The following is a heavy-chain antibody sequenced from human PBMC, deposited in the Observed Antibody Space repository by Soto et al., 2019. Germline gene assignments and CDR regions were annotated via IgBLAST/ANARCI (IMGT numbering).Heavy chain of an antibody. Sequence: GASVKVSCKASGGTFSSYAISWVRQAPGQGLEWMGGITPMFGTPNYAQKLRGRVTITADESTSTAYMELSSLRSEDTAMYFCARDGTLYDRRAYYYLYWGQGTLVTVSS. V-gene: IGHV1-69*13. CDR2: ITPMFGTP. CDR3: ARDGTLYDRRAYYYLY. J-gene: IGHJ4*02. CDR1: GGTFSSYA. D-gene: IGHD3-22*01.